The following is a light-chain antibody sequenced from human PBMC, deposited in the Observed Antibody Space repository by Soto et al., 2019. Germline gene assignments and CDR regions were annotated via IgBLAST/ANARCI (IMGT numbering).Light chain of an antibody. CDR2: DAS. Sequence: DIQLTQSPSTPSASAGDRVTITCRASQSINAWLAWYQHKPGKAPKLLIYDASSLQSGAPSRFSGSGSGTEFTLTISSLQPDDFATYYCQQYSSYWTFGQGTKVDIK. J-gene: IGKJ1*01. CDR3: QQYSSYWT. CDR1: QSINAW. V-gene: IGKV1-5*01.